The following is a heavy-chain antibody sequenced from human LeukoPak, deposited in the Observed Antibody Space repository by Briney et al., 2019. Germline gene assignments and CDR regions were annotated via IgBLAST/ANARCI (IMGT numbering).Heavy chain of an antibody. CDR2: INPNSGDT. J-gene: IGHJ3*02. D-gene: IGHD3-22*01. Sequence: ASVKVSCKASGYTFTGYYMHWVRQAPGQGLQWMGWINPNSGDTNYAPKFQGRVTMTRDTSTSTVYMELSSLRSEDTAVYYCATITMIVGVAFDIWGQGTMVTVSS. CDR3: ATITMIVGVAFDI. CDR1: GYTFTGYY. V-gene: IGHV1-2*02.